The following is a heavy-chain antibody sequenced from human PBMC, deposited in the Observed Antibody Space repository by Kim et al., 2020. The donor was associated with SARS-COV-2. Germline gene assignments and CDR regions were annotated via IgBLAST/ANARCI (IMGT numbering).Heavy chain of an antibody. J-gene: IGHJ4*02. D-gene: IGHD1-26*01. CDR3: AKDLGHSWWELRGGGGFDY. CDR2: ISYDGSNK. Sequence: GGSLRLSCAASGFTFSSYGMHWVRQAPGKGLEWVAVISYDGSNKYYADSVKGRFTISRDNSKNTLYLQMNSLRAEDTAVYYCAKDLGHSWWELRGGGGFDYWGQGTLVTVSS. V-gene: IGHV3-30*18. CDR1: GFTFSSYG.